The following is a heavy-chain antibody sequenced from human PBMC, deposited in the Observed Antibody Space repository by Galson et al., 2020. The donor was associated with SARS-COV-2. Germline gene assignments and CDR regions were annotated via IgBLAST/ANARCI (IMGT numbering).Heavy chain of an antibody. V-gene: IGHV1-24*01. CDR3: ATGAVVVAANWFDP. J-gene: IGHJ5*02. CDR2: FDSEDGET. CDR1: GYTLTELS. Sequence: ASVKVSCKVSGYTLTELSMHWVRQAPGKGLEWMGGFDSEDGETIYAQKFQGRVTMTEDTSTDTAYMERSSLRSEDTAVYYCATGAVVVAANWFDPWGQGALVTVSS. D-gene: IGHD3-22*01.